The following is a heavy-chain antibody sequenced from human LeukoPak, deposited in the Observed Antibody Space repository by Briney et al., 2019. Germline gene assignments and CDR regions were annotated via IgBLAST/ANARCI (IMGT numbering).Heavy chain of an antibody. V-gene: IGHV3-23*01. Sequence: GGSLRLSCAASGFTFSSYAMSWVRQAPGKGLEWVSAISGSGGSTQYANSVKGRFTISRDNSKNTLYLQMNSLRAEDTAVYYCVKSGSGSYYNPDFDYWGQGTLVTVSS. CDR1: GFTFSSYA. D-gene: IGHD3-10*01. J-gene: IGHJ4*02. CDR3: VKSGSGSYYNPDFDY. CDR2: ISGSGGST.